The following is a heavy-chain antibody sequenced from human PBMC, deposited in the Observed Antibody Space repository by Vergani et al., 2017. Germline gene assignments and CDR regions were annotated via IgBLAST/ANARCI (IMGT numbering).Heavy chain of an antibody. Sequence: QVQLQQWGAGLLKPSETLSLTCAVYGGSFSGYYWGWIRQPPGKGLEWIGEINHSGSTNYNPSLKSRVTISVDTSKNQFSLKLSSVTAADTAVYYCARNWYVNGMDVWGQGTTVTVSS. J-gene: IGHJ6*02. V-gene: IGHV4-34*01. D-gene: IGHD1-1*01. CDR1: GGSFSGYY. CDR2: INHSGST. CDR3: ARNWYVNGMDV.